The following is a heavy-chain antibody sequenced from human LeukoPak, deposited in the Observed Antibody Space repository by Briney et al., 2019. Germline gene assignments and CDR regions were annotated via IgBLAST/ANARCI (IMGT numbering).Heavy chain of an antibody. Sequence: GGSLRLSCAASGFTFSSSAMSWVRQAPGKGLEWVSNISGSGSGGSTYYADSAKGRFTISRDNSKNTLYLQMNSLRAEDTAVYYCAKSGYNRFDYWGQGTLVTVS. CDR1: GFTFSSSA. V-gene: IGHV3-23*01. CDR3: AKSGYNRFDY. D-gene: IGHD5-24*01. J-gene: IGHJ4*02. CDR2: ISGSGSGGST.